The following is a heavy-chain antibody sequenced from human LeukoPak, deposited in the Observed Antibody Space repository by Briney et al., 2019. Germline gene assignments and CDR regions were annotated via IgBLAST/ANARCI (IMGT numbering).Heavy chain of an antibody. J-gene: IGHJ5*02. CDR2: VSPGGYI. Sequence: PSETLSLTCTVSGVSFNDYYWSWIRQSPGKGLGWIGEVSPGGYIKYNPSLKSRVTISVDTSESQLSLRLSSVTAADTAMYYCARIRCGHTGDICCNHWAQGTLVTVSS. D-gene: IGHD2-8*02. V-gene: IGHV4-34*01. CDR1: GVSFNDYY. CDR3: ARIRCGHTGDICCNH.